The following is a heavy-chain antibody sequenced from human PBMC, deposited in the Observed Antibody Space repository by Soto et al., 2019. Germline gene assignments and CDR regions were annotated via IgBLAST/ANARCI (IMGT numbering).Heavy chain of an antibody. CDR2: IIPIFGTA. Sequence: QVQLVQSGAEVKKPGSSVKVSCKASGGTFSSYAISWVRQAPGQGLEWMGGIIPIFGTANYAQKFQGRVTITADESTSTAYMELSSLRSEDTSVYYCAREVERYCSGGSCQAAYYYGMDVWGQGTTVTVSS. D-gene: IGHD2-15*01. V-gene: IGHV1-69*01. J-gene: IGHJ6*02. CDR3: AREVERYCSGGSCQAAYYYGMDV. CDR1: GGTFSSYA.